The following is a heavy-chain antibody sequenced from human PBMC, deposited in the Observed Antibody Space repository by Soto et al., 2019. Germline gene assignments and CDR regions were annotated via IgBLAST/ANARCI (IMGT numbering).Heavy chain of an antibody. CDR3: ARVELHPPRSFDY. D-gene: IGHD1-7*01. CDR1: GYSINSGYY. J-gene: IGHJ4*02. CDR2: TSQSGST. V-gene: IGHV4-38-2*01. Sequence: PSETLSLTCAVSGYSINSGYYWGWIRQSPGKGLEWIGSTSQSGSTYYNPSLKSRVTISADTSRNQFSLKLRSVTAADTAVYYCARVELHPPRSFDYWGQGTLVTVSS.